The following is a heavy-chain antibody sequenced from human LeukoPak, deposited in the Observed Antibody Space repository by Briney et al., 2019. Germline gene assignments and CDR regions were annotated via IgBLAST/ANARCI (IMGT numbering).Heavy chain of an antibody. Sequence: GGSLRLSCAASGFTFSSYSMNWVRQAPGKGLEWVSSISSSSSYIYYADSVKSRFTISRDNSKNTVYLEMNSLRPEDTAVYYCAKAAVYSNRWTPFDDWGQGTLVTVSS. CDR3: AKAAVYSNRWTPFDD. CDR2: ISSSSSYI. CDR1: GFTFSSYS. J-gene: IGHJ4*02. V-gene: IGHV3-21*01. D-gene: IGHD6-13*01.